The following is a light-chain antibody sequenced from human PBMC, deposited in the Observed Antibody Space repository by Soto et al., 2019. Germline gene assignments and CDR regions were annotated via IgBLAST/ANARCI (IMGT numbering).Light chain of an antibody. CDR2: GNS. CDR3: QTYDSSLRGV. Sequence: SVLSVAPGVSGTTKKRNTISCTGSSTNIGAGYDVHWYQQLPGTAPKLLIYGNSNRPSGVPDRFSGSKSGTSAALAITGLQAEDEADYYCQTYDSSLRGVFGTGTKVTVL. J-gene: IGLJ1*01. CDR1: STNIGAGYD. V-gene: IGLV1-40*01.